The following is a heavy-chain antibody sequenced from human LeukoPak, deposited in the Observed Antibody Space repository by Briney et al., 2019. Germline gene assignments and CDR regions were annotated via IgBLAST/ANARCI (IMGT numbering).Heavy chain of an antibody. J-gene: IGHJ4*02. Sequence: ASVKVSCKTSGYRFTSYYIHWVRQAPGQGLEWMGIVNPSGRSTRYAQKFQGRVSMTWDTSTSTVYMELSSLRSGDTAVYYCAREGIAEAKNFDYWGQGTLVTVSS. V-gene: IGHV1-46*01. CDR1: GYRFTSYY. CDR3: AREGIAEAKNFDY. CDR2: VNPSGRST. D-gene: IGHD6-13*01.